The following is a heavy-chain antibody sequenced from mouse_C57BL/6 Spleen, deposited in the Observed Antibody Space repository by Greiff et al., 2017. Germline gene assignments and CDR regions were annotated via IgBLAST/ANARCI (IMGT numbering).Heavy chain of an antibody. CDR3: ARHRGLLRGFDY. D-gene: IGHD1-1*01. CDR2: ISSGGSYT. V-gene: IGHV5-6*01. J-gene: IGHJ2*01. CDR1: GFTFSSYG. Sequence: EVQLVESGGDLVKPGGSLKLSCAASGFTFSSYGMSWVRQTPDKRLEWVATISSGGSYTYYPDSVKGRFTISRDNAKNTLYLQMSSLKSEDTAMYYGARHRGLLRGFDYWGQGTTLTVSS.